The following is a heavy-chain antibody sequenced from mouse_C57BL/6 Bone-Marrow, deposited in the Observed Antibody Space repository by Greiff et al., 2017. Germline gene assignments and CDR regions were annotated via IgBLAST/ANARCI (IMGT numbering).Heavy chain of an antibody. CDR2: IDPETGGT. CDR3: TGSRKGGRNDGNSFDY. Sequence: VQLQQSGAELVRPGASVTLSCKASGYTFTDYEMHWVKQTPVHGLEWIGAIDPETGGTAYNQKFKGKAILTADKSSSTAYMELRSLTSEDSAVYYCTGSRKGGRNDGNSFDYWGQGTTLTVSA. J-gene: IGHJ2*01. CDR1: GYTFTDYE. D-gene: IGHD1-1*02. V-gene: IGHV1-15*01.